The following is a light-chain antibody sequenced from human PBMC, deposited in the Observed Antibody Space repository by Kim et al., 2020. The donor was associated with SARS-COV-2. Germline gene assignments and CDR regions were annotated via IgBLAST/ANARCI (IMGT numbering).Light chain of an antibody. V-gene: IGKV2-30*01. CDR1: QSLVYSDGNTY. Sequence: DVVMTQSPLSLPVTLGQPASISCRSSQSLVYSDGNTYLNRFQQRPGQSPRRLIYKVSNRDSGVPDRFSGSGSGTNFTLKISRVEAEDVGVYYCMQGTYWPYTFGQGTKLEI. CDR3: MQGTYWPYT. CDR2: KVS. J-gene: IGKJ2*01.